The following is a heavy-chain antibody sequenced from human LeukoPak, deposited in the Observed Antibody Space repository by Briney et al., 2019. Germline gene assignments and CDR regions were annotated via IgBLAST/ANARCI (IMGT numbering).Heavy chain of an antibody. CDR2: INQDGSER. CDR1: GFTFSSHW. V-gene: IGHV3-7*03. CDR3: AKALQTIVATTVSH. Sequence: PGGSLRLSCAASGFTFSSHWMTWVRQAPGKGLEWVANINQDGSERYYVDSVKGRFTISRDNAKNSLHLQMNSLRAEDTAVYYCAKALQTIVATTVSHWGQGTMVTVSS. D-gene: IGHD5-12*01. J-gene: IGHJ3*01.